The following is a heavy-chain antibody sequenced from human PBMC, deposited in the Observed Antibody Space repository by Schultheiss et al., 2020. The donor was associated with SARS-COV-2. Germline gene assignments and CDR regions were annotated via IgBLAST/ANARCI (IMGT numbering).Heavy chain of an antibody. J-gene: IGHJ6*02. D-gene: IGHD5-24*01. V-gene: IGHV4-59*12. CDR2: IYYSGST. CDR1: GGSISSYY. Sequence: SQTLSLTCTVSGGSISSYYWSWIRQPPGKGLEWIGYIYYSGSTYYNPSLKSRVTISVDTSKNQFSLKLSSVTAADTAVYYCAKGGWGEGLDGQRSGFFYYGMDVWGQGTTVTVSS. CDR3: AKGGWGEGLDGQRSGFFYYGMDV.